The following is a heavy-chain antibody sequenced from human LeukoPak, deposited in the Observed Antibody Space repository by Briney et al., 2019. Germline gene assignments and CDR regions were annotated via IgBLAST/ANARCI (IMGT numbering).Heavy chain of an antibody. CDR2: IYHSGST. Sequence: SETLFLTCTVSGYSISSGYYWGWIRQPPGKGLEWIGSIYHSGSTNYNPSLKSRVTISVDTSKNQFSLKLSSVTAADTAVYYCARAVSGYSSSWSYYYYMDVWGKGTTVTISS. CDR3: ARAVSGYSSSWSYYYYMDV. J-gene: IGHJ6*03. CDR1: GYSISSGYY. D-gene: IGHD6-13*01. V-gene: IGHV4-38-2*02.